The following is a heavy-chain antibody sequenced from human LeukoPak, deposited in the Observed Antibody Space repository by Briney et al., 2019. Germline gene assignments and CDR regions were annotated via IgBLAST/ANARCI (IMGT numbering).Heavy chain of an antibody. J-gene: IGHJ4*02. Sequence: PGGSLRLSCAASEFTVSTNYMSWVRQAPGKGLEWVSVIYSGGSTYYADSVKGRFTISRDNSKNTLYLQMNSLRAEDTAVYYCARVIVGQQLDYFDYWGQGTLVTVSP. CDR1: EFTVSTNY. V-gene: IGHV3-66*01. D-gene: IGHD6-13*01. CDR3: ARVIVGQQLDYFDY. CDR2: IYSGGST.